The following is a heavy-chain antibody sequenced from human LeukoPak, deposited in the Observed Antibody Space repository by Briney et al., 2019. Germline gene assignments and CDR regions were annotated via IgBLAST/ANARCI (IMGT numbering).Heavy chain of an antibody. CDR1: GFTFSNAW. V-gene: IGHV3-15*01. Sequence: PGGSLRLSCAASGFTFSNAWMSWVRQAPGKGLEWVGRIKSKTDGGTTDYAAPVKGRFTISRDDSKNTLYLQMNSLKTEDTAVYYCTTEHLRMGYYFDYWGQGTLVTVSS. CDR2: IKSKTDGGTT. D-gene: IGHD4-17*01. CDR3: TTEHLRMGYYFDY. J-gene: IGHJ4*02.